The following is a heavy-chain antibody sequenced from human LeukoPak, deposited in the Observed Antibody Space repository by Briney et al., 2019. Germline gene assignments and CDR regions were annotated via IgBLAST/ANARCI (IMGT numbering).Heavy chain of an antibody. CDR2: ISVRSNYR. CDR3: VRLRRNSDRSGYYYYYDY. CDR1: GYTFSELS. J-gene: IGHJ4*02. V-gene: IGHV3-21*01. Sequence: PGGSLRLSCAPSGYTFSELSVNWVRQAPGKGLEWVSSISVRSNYRYYADSVRGRFTISRDDARDSLFLQMNSLRAEDTAVYFCVRLRRNSDRSGYYYYYDYWGQGTLVTVSS. D-gene: IGHD3-22*01.